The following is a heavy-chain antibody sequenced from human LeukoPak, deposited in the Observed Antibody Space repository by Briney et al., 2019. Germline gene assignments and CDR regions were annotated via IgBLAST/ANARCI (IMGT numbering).Heavy chain of an antibody. Sequence: GESLKISCKGSGYSFTSYWIGWVRQMPGKGLEWMGIIYPGDSDTRYSPSFQGQVTISADKSISTAYLQWRSLKASDTAMYYCARHGAYDFVEQWFDPWGQGTLVTVSS. J-gene: IGHJ5*02. CDR2: IYPGDSDT. D-gene: IGHD3-3*01. V-gene: IGHV5-51*01. CDR1: GYSFTSYW. CDR3: ARHGAYDFVEQWFDP.